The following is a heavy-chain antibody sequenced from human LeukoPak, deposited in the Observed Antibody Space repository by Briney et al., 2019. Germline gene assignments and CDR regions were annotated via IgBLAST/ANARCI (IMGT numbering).Heavy chain of an antibody. CDR3: AREPRSRLGELSSYFDY. J-gene: IGHJ4*02. CDR1: GGSISSYY. D-gene: IGHD3-16*02. Sequence: SETLSLTCTVSGGSISSYYWSWIRQPAGKGLEWIGRIYTSGSTNYNPSLKSRVTMSVDTSKNQFSLKLSSVTAADTAVYYCAREPRSRLGELSSYFDYWGQGTLVTVSS. V-gene: IGHV4-4*07. CDR2: IYTSGST.